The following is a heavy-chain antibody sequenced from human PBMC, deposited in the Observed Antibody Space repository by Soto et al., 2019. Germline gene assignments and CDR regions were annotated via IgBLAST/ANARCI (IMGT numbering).Heavy chain of an antibody. D-gene: IGHD6-19*01. CDR1: GGSISSYY. CDR2: IYYSGST. Sequence: QVQLQESGPGLVKPSETLSLTCTVSGGSISSYYWSWIRQPPGKGLEWIGYIYYSGSTNYNPSLKRRVTISVDTSKSQFSLKLSSVTAADTAVYYCARQQWLVLNAFDIWGQGTMVTVSS. V-gene: IGHV4-59*01. CDR3: ARQQWLVLNAFDI. J-gene: IGHJ3*02.